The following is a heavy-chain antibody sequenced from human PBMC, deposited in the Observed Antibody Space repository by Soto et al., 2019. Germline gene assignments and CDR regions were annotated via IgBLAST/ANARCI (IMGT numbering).Heavy chain of an antibody. CDR1: GYSFTSYL. Sequence: GESRKISWKGSGYSFTSYLIGWVRQMPGKGLEWMGIIYPGDSDTRYSPSFQGQVTISADKSISTAYLQWSSLKPADTAMYYCARHYCSTTRCYRVWYCYCCKDFWGQGPMVTVSS. J-gene: IGHJ6*02. V-gene: IGHV5-51*01. D-gene: IGHD2-2*01. CDR2: IYPGDSDT. CDR3: ARHYCSTTRCYRVWYCYCCKDF.